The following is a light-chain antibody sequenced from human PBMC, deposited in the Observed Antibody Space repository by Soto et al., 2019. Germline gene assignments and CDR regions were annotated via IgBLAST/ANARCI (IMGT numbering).Light chain of an antibody. CDR1: SSDVGSYNL. V-gene: IGLV2-14*02. J-gene: IGLJ3*02. CDR2: EGT. Sequence: QSALTQPASVSGSPGQSITISCTGTSSDVGSYNLVSWYQQHPGKAPKLVIYEGTKRPSGVSNRFSGSKSGNTASLTISGLQAEDEADYYCSSYTSSSTLDWVFGGGTKLTVL. CDR3: SSYTSSSTLDWV.